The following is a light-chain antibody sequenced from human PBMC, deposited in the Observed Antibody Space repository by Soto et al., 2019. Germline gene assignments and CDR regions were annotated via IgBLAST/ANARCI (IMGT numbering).Light chain of an antibody. J-gene: IGKJ4*01. CDR2: DAA. V-gene: IGKV1-39*01. CDR3: QQGYSIVT. CDR1: QNINTY. Sequence: DIQMTQSPYSLSAAVGDRVTIACRASQNINTYLNWYQQKPGKAPKLLIFDAASLQNGVPSRFSGGGSRTDFTLTISSLQPEEFATDDCQQGYSIVTFGGGTKVDIK.